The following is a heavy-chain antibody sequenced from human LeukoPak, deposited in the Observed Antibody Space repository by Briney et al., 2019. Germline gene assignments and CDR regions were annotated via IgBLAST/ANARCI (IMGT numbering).Heavy chain of an antibody. CDR1: GGSISSSSYY. CDR3: ARHEEDHGLWFGELFPSFDY. J-gene: IGHJ4*02. CDR2: IYYSGST. D-gene: IGHD3-10*01. V-gene: IGHV4-39*01. Sequence: SETLSLTCTVSGGSISSSSYYWGWIRQPPGKGLEWIGSIYYSGSTYYNPSLKSRVTISVDTSKNQFSLKLSSVTAADTAVYYCARHEEDHGLWFGELFPSFDYWGQGTLVTVSS.